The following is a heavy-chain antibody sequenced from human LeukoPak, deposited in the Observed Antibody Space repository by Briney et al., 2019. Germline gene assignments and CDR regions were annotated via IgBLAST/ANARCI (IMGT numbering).Heavy chain of an antibody. CDR3: ARAFPAASVYYYYYYMDV. CDR1: GFAFSDYN. V-gene: IGHV3-21*01. D-gene: IGHD2-2*01. CDR2: ISSTGTYI. Sequence: GGSLRLSCAASGFAFSDYNMNWVRQAPGKGLEWVSYISSTGTYIYYADSVKGRFTVSRDDAKNSLYLQMNSLRAEDTAVYYCARAFPAASVYYYYYYMDVWGKGTTVTVSS. J-gene: IGHJ6*03.